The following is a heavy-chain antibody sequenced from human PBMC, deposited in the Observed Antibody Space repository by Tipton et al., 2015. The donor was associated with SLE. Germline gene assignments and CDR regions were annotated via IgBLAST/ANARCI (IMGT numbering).Heavy chain of an antibody. CDR2: ISGSGGNT. Sequence: SLRLSCAASGFTFSNYAMSWVRQAPGKGLEWVSGISGSGGNTYYADSVKGRFTTTRDNSKNSLHLQMKSLTAEDTAVYYCAKGRSSSWFFDYWGQGALVTVSP. J-gene: IGHJ4*02. V-gene: IGHV3-23*01. D-gene: IGHD6-13*01. CDR3: AKGRSSSWFFDY. CDR1: GFTFSNYA.